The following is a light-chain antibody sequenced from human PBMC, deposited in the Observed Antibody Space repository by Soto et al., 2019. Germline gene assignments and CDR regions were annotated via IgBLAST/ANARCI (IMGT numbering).Light chain of an antibody. CDR2: DVS. Sequence: QSALTQPRSVSGSPGQSVTISCTGTSSDVGGYNYVSWYQHHPGKAPKLMIYDVSKRPSGVPDRFSGSKSGNTASLTISGLQAEDEADYYCCSYAGRNVVFGGGTKVTVL. CDR1: SSDVGGYNY. J-gene: IGLJ2*01. CDR3: CSYAGRNVV. V-gene: IGLV2-11*01.